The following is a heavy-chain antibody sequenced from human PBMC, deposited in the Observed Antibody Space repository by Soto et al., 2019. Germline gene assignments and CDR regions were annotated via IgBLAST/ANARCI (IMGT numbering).Heavy chain of an antibody. CDR2: IIPVFGTT. Sequence: QVQLVQSGAEVKKPGSSMKISCKASGGLFSSYAISWVRQAPGQGLEWMGGIIPVFGTTNYAQKFQDRVTITADESTNTAYMDLSSLRSEDTAICYCAMGGSPYVWFNEFWGQGTLVTVSS. CDR1: GGLFSSYA. V-gene: IGHV1-69*01. D-gene: IGHD3-16*01. CDR3: AMGGSPYVWFNEF. J-gene: IGHJ4*02.